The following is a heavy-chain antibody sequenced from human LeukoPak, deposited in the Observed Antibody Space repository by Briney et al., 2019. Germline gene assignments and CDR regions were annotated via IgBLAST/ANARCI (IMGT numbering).Heavy chain of an antibody. CDR2: VNSDGSTT. CDR1: GFTCSSYA. D-gene: IGHD3-3*01. Sequence: GGSLRLSCAASGFTCSSYAMSWVRQAPGKGLVWVSRVNSDGSTTAYADSVKGRFTISRDNAKNTLFLQMSSLRAEDTAVYYCARDRAWNYFDYWGQGTLVTVSS. V-gene: IGHV3-74*01. J-gene: IGHJ4*02. CDR3: ARDRAWNYFDY.